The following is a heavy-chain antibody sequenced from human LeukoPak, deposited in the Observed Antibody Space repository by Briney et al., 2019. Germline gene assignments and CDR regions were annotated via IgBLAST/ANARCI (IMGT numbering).Heavy chain of an antibody. CDR3: TKGRGI. CDR2: LYTSGSM. Sequence: SETLSLTCTVSGGSISSGSYDWYWIRQPAGKGLEWIGHLYTSGSMSYNPSLKSRVTMSVDTSKNQFSLKLTSVTAADTAVYHCTKGRGIWGQGTLVTVSS. J-gene: IGHJ4*02. D-gene: IGHD3-10*01. V-gene: IGHV4-61*09. CDR1: GGSISSGSYD.